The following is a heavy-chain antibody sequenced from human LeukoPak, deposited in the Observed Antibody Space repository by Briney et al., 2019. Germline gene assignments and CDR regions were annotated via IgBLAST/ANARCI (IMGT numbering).Heavy chain of an antibody. J-gene: IGHJ4*02. D-gene: IGHD3-22*01. V-gene: IGHV1-69*04. CDR3: ARDGYYYDSSGALDY. CDR2: IIPILGIA. CDR1: GGTFSSYT. Sequence: SVKASCXASGGTFSSYTISWVRQAPGQGREWMGRIIPILGIANYAQKFQGRVTITADKSTSTAYMELSSLRSEDTDVYYCARDGYYYDSSGALDYWGQGTLVTVSS.